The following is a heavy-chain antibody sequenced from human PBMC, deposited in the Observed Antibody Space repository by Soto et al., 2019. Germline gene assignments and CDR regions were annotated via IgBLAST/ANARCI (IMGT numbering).Heavy chain of an antibody. D-gene: IGHD6-13*01. Sequence: GGSLRLSCAASGFTFSSYSMNWVRQAPGKGLEWVSYISSSSSTIYYADSVKGRFTISRDNAKNSLYLQMNSLRDEDTAVYYCARSIAAAGTLGIYYYYGMDVWGQGTTVTVSS. CDR3: ARSIAAAGTLGIYYYYGMDV. CDR1: GFTFSSYS. V-gene: IGHV3-48*02. J-gene: IGHJ6*02. CDR2: ISSSSSTI.